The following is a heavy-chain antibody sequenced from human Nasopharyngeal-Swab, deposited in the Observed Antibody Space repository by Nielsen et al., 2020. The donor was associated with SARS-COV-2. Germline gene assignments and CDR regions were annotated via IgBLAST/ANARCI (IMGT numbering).Heavy chain of an antibody. CDR1: GGSFSGYY. Sequence: GSPRLSCAVYGGSFSGYYWSWIRQPPGKGLEWIGEINHSGSTNYNPSLKSRVTISVDTSKNQFSLKLSSVTAADTAVYYCARKAAVAGTGALAFDYWGQGTLVTVSS. CDR3: ARKAAVAGTGALAFDY. J-gene: IGHJ4*02. D-gene: IGHD6-19*01. CDR2: INHSGST. V-gene: IGHV4-34*01.